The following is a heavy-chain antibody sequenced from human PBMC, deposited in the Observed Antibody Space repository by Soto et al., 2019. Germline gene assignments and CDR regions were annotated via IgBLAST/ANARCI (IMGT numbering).Heavy chain of an antibody. V-gene: IGHV4-34*01. CDR3: ARASIVVVPAAILYYYYGMDV. D-gene: IGHD2-2*02. CDR1: GGSFSGYY. J-gene: IGHJ6*02. Sequence: SETLSLTCAVYGGSFSGYYWSWISQPPGKGLEWIGEINHSGSTNYNPSLKSRVTISVDTSKNQFSLKLSSVTAADTAVYYCARASIVVVPAAILYYYYGMDVWGQGTTVTVSS. CDR2: INHSGST.